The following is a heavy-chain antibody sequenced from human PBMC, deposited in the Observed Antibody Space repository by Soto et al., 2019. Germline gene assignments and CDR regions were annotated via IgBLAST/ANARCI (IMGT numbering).Heavy chain of an antibody. V-gene: IGHV4-39*07. J-gene: IGHJ4*02. CDR3: ARFGSIAVTRFDY. Sequence: SETLSLTCTVSGGSISSSSYYWGWIRQPPGKGLEWIGSMYYSGSTNYNPSLKSRLTMSVDTSKNQFSLNLTSVTAADTAVYYCARFGSIAVTRFDYWGQGVLVTVSS. CDR2: MYYSGST. CDR1: GGSISSSSYY. D-gene: IGHD6-19*01.